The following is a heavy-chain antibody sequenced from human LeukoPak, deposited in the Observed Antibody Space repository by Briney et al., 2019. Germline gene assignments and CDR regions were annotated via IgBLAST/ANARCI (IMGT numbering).Heavy chain of an antibody. D-gene: IGHD6-19*01. CDR3: AKEISVAGMFGY. V-gene: IGHV3-30*18. Sequence: PGGALRLSCAASGFTFSSYGRQWGRQVRGKGVEWLAVIASDGGMKYYADSMKGRFTISRDNSKNTLYLQVDSLRAEDTAVYYCAKEISVAGMFGYWGQGTLVTVSS. CDR2: IASDGGMK. CDR1: GFTFSSYG. J-gene: IGHJ4*02.